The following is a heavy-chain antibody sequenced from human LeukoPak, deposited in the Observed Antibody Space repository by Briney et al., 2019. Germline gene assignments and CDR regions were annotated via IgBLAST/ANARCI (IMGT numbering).Heavy chain of an antibody. D-gene: IGHD2-2*01. CDR3: AREYCSSTSCYGMDV. V-gene: IGHV3-53*01. Sequence: GGSLRLSCAASGFTVRSNYMSWVRQAPGKGLEWVSVIYSGGSTYYADSVKGRFPISRDNSKNTLYLQMNSLRAEDTAVYYCAREYCSSTSCYGMDVWGQGTTVTVSS. CDR2: IYSGGST. CDR1: GFTVRSNY. J-gene: IGHJ6*02.